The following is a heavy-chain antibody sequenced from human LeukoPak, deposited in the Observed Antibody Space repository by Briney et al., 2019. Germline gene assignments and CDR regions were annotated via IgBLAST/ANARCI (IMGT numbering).Heavy chain of an antibody. CDR1: GFTFSSYS. CDR3: ARLYAYYYDSSGYYGVDP. CDR2: ISSSSSTI. Sequence: HPGGSLRLSCAASGFTFSSYSMNWVRQAPGKGLEWVSYISSSSSTIYYADSVKGRFTISRDNAKNSLHLQMNSLRAEDTAVYYCARLYAYYYDSSGYYGVDPWGQGTLVTVSS. J-gene: IGHJ5*02. V-gene: IGHV3-48*01. D-gene: IGHD3-22*01.